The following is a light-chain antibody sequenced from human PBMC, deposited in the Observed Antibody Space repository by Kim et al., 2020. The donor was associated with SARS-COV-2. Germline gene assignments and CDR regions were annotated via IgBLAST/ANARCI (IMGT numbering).Light chain of an antibody. Sequence: SSELTQDPAVSVALGQTVRITCQGDSLRSYYASWYQQKPGQAPVLVIYGKNNRPSGIPDRFSGSSSGNTASLTITGAQAEDEADYYCNSRESSGNHPSYV. CDR3: NSRESSGNHPSYV. CDR1: SLRSYY. CDR2: GKN. J-gene: IGLJ1*01. V-gene: IGLV3-19*01.